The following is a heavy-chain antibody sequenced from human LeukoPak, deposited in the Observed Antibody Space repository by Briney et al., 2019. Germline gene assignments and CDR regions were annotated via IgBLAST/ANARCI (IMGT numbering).Heavy chain of an antibody. D-gene: IGHD6-6*01. CDR3: ARDLSLADPGGFDY. Sequence: GRSLRLSCAASGFTFDDYAMHWVRQAPGKGLEWVSGISWNSGSIGYADSVKGRFTISRDNSENSVYLQMDSLRADDTARYFCARDLSLADPGGFDYWGQGALVTVSS. CDR1: GFTFDDYA. J-gene: IGHJ4*02. V-gene: IGHV3-9*01. CDR2: ISWNSGSI.